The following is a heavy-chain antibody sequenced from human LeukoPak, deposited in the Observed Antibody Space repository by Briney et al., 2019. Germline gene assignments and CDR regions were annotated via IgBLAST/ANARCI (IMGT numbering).Heavy chain of an antibody. CDR1: GGSISSYY. CDR3: ASGPAWDYYDSSGYYYWWYFDL. D-gene: IGHD3-22*01. V-gene: IGHV4-59*01. CDR2: IYYSGGT. J-gene: IGHJ2*01. Sequence: SETLSLTCTVSGGSISSYYWSWIRQPPGKGLEWIGYIYYSGGTNYNPSLKSRVTISVDTSKNQFSLKLSSVTAADTAVYYCASGPAWDYYDSSGYYYWWYFDLWGRGTLVTVSS.